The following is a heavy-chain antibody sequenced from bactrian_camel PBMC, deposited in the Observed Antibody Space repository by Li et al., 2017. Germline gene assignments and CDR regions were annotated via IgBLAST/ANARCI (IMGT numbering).Heavy chain of an antibody. V-gene: IGHV3S53*01. J-gene: IGHJ4*01. CDR1: GTAYIYLS. CDR2: IESTGST. Sequence: HVQLVESGGGSVQTGASLNLSCVNSGTAYIYLSMAWFHQAPGKERKGIAAIESTGSTSYADSVKGRFTISRDNAKNVVYLQLDSLKPEDTAIYYCAKSPSRLWNRVGRFTDRGQGTQVTVS. D-gene: IGHD4*01.